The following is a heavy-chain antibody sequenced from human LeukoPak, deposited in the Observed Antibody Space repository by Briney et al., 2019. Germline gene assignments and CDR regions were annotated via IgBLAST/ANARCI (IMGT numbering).Heavy chain of an antibody. J-gene: IGHJ3*01. CDR3: AKDLARPTSPRVYALDS. D-gene: IGHD3-16*01. V-gene: IGHV3-9*01. CDR2: IIWRSDFI. CDR1: GFIFGHYA. Sequence: GGSLRLSCAGSGFIFGHYAIHWVRQAPGKGLEWVCDIIWRSDFIDYADSVRDRFIISRDNARNSVYLQMSSLGPEDTAFYYCAKDLARPTSPRVYALDSWGQGTVVTVSS.